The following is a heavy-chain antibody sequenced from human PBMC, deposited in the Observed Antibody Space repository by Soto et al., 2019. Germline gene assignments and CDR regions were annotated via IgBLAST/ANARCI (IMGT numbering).Heavy chain of an antibody. V-gene: IGHV4-34*01. CDR2: INHSGST. J-gene: IGHJ4*02. D-gene: IGHD6-13*01. CDR3: ARVRRSSSWDPYYFDY. CDR1: GGSFSGYY. Sequence: SETLSLTCAVYGGSFSGYYWSWIRQPPGKGLEWIGEINHSGSTNYNPSLKSRVTISVDTSKNQFSLKLSSVTAADTAVYYCARVRRSSSWDPYYFDYWGQGTLVTVSS.